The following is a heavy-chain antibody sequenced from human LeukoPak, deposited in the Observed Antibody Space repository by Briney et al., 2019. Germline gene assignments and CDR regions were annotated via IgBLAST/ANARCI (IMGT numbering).Heavy chain of an antibody. CDR2: INPNSGGT. CDR1: GYTFTGYY. Sequence: ASVKVSCKASGYTFTGYYMHWVRHAPGQGLEWMGWINPNSGGTNYAQKFQGRVTMTRDTSISTAYMELSRLRSDDTAVYYCARAQQWLGGWFDPWGQGTLVTVSS. CDR3: ARAQQWLGGWFDP. J-gene: IGHJ5*02. D-gene: IGHD6-19*01. V-gene: IGHV1-2*02.